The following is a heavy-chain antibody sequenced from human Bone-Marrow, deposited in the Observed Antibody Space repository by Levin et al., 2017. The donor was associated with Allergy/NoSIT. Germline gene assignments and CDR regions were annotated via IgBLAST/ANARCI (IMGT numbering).Heavy chain of an antibody. Sequence: GASVKVSCKASGYTFTAYGISWVRQAPGQGLEWMGWINTDKGNTNNAPKVQGRVTMTTDTSTSTAYMELRSLRSDDTAVYYCTRDSRSSCISNSCYYFDYWGQGTLVTVSS. CDR1: GYTFTAYG. V-gene: IGHV1-18*01. J-gene: IGHJ4*02. CDR3: TRDSRSSCISNSCYYFDY. CDR2: INTDKGNT. D-gene: IGHD2-2*01.